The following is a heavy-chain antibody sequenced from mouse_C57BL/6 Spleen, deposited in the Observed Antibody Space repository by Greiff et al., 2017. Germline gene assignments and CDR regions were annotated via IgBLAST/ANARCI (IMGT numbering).Heavy chain of an antibody. CDR1: GYTFTDYY. Sequence: VQLQQSGAELVRPGASVKLSCKASGYTFTDYYINWVKQRPGQGLEWIARIYPGSGNTYYNEKFKGKATLTAEKSSSTAYMQLSSLTSEDSAVYFCARWSPFEDYAMDYWGQGTSVTVSS. V-gene: IGHV1-76*01. CDR3: ARWSPFEDYAMDY. J-gene: IGHJ4*01. CDR2: IYPGSGNT.